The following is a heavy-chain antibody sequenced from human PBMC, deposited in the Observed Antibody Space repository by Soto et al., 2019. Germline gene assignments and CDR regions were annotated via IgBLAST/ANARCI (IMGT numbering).Heavy chain of an antibody. CDR2: IYYSGST. V-gene: IGHV4-39*01. Sequence: NPSETLSLTCTVSGGSISSSSYYWGWIRQPPGKGLEWIGSIYYSGSTYYNPSLKSRVTISVDTSKNQFSLKLSSVTAADTAVYYCARRFGGVVAVNYYYYGMDVWGQGTTVTVSS. CDR3: ARRFGGVVAVNYYYYGMDV. CDR1: GGSISSSSYY. J-gene: IGHJ6*02. D-gene: IGHD2-15*01.